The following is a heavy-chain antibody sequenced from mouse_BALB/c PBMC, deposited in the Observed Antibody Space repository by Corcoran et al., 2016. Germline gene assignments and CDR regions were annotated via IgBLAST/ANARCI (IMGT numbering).Heavy chain of an antibody. CDR3: HITTVVEAY. J-gene: IGHJ3*01. Sequence: EVQLQQSGAELVRPGALVKLSCKASGFNIKDYYMHWVKQRPEQGLEWIGWIDPENGNTIYDPKFQGKASRTAYTTSNTAYLQLSSLTSEDTAVYYCHITTVVEAYWGQGTLVTVSA. CDR1: GFNIKDYY. CDR2: IDPENGNT. V-gene: IGHV14-1*02. D-gene: IGHD1-1*01.